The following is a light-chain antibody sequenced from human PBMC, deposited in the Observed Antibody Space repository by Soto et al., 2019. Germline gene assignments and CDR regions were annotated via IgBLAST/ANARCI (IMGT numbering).Light chain of an antibody. Sequence: QSVLTQPPSVSAAPGQKVTISCSGSSSNIGNNYVFWYQQLPGTAPKLLIYDNDKRPSGIPDRFSGSKSCTSATLGITGLQTGDEADYYCATWDSSLSAGVFGGGTQLTVL. CDR1: SSNIGNNY. J-gene: IGLJ2*01. V-gene: IGLV1-51*01. CDR2: DND. CDR3: ATWDSSLSAGV.